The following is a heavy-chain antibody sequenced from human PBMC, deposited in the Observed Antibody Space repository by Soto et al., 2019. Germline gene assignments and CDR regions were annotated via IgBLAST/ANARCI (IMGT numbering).Heavy chain of an antibody. V-gene: IGHV4-59*01. J-gene: IGHJ4*02. D-gene: IGHD6-6*01. Sequence: SETLSVTCTVSGGSIGDFCWSWIRQPPGKGLEWIGYIYYSGSTNYNPSLKSRVTISVETSKNQFSLNLSSMSPADTAVYYCARVGGVAARTFDYWGPGTLDTVSS. CDR1: GGSIGDFC. CDR2: IYYSGST. CDR3: ARVGGVAARTFDY.